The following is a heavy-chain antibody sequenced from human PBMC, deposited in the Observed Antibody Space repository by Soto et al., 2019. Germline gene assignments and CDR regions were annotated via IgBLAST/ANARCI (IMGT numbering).Heavy chain of an antibody. CDR1: GFTFSNYA. CDR3: ARYCSGGSVCYMGV. J-gene: IGHJ6*03. Sequence: EVQLLESGGGLVQPGGSLRLSCAASGFTFSNYAMSWVRQAPGKGLEWVSSGNNGGSSTYYADSVKGRFTISSDNSKNTLYLQMNGLRAEDTAVYYCARYCSGGSVCYMGVWGKGTTVTVSS. D-gene: IGHD2-15*01. CDR2: GNNGGSST. V-gene: IGHV3-23*01.